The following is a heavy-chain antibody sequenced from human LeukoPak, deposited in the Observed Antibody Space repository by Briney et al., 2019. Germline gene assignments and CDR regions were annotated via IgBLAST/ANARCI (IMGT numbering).Heavy chain of an antibody. CDR2: IYYSGST. CDR1: GGSISSYY. V-gene: IGHV4-59*01. D-gene: IGHD3-10*01. CDR3: ARGGVRRYYYYGMDV. J-gene: IGHJ6*02. Sequence: KPSETLSLTCTVSGGSISSYYWSWIRQPPGKGLDWIGYIYYSGSTNYNPSLKSRVTISVDTSKNQFSLKLSSVTAADTAVYYCARGGVRRYYYYGMDVWGQGTTVTVSS.